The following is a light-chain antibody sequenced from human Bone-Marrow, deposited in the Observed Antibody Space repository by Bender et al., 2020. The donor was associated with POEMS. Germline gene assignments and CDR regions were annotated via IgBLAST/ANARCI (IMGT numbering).Light chain of an antibody. CDR3: CSYADGSNLV. CDR2: NSN. Sequence: QSILTQPPSASGAPGQRISISCSGSSSNIAIYSVNWYQQVPGTAPKLLIFNSNQRPSGVPDRFSGSKSGNTASLTISGLQADDEAVYYCCSYADGSNLVFGGGTKVTVL. V-gene: IGLV1-44*01. CDR1: SSNIAIYS. J-gene: IGLJ2*01.